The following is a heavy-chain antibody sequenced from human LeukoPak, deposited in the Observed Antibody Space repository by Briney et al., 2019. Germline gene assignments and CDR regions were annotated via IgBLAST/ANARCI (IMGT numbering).Heavy chain of an antibody. CDR3: ARDCGPSDYNPYDFDY. J-gene: IGHJ4*02. D-gene: IGHD2-21*01. Sequence: SQTLSLTCTVSGGSISSGDYYWSWIRQPPGKGLEWIGYICYSGSTYYNPSLKSRVTISVDTSKNQFSLKLSSVTAADTAVYYCARDCGPSDYNPYDFDYWGQGTMVTVSS. V-gene: IGHV4-30-4*08. CDR1: GGSISSGDYY. CDR2: ICYSGST.